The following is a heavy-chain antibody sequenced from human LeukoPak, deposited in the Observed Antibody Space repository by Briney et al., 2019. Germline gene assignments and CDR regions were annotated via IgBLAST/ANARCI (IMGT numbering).Heavy chain of an antibody. V-gene: IGHV1-8*03. CDR3: ARSGDPTYYYYMDV. J-gene: IGHJ6*03. Sequence: ASVKVSCKASGYTFTSYDINWVRQAPGQGLEWMGWMNPNSGNTGYAQKFQGRVTITRNTSISTAYMELSSLRSEDTAVYYCARSGDPTYYYYMDVWGKGTTVTVSS. CDR2: MNPNSGNT. CDR1: GYTFTSYD. D-gene: IGHD1-14*01.